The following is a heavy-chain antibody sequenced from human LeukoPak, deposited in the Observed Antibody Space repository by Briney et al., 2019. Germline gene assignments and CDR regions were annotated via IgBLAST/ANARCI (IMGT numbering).Heavy chain of an antibody. Sequence: GASVKVSCKASGYTFTSYGISWVRQAPGQGLEWMGWISAYNGNTNYAQKLQGRVTMTTDTSTSTAYMELRSLRSDDTAVYYCARHKFVYCSSTSCLADAFDIWGQGTMVTVSS. CDR3: ARHKFVYCSSTSCLADAFDI. V-gene: IGHV1-18*01. J-gene: IGHJ3*02. CDR2: ISAYNGNT. D-gene: IGHD2-2*01. CDR1: GYTFTSYG.